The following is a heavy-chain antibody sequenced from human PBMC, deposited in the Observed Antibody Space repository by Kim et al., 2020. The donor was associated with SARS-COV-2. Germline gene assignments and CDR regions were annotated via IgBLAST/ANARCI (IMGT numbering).Heavy chain of an antibody. J-gene: IGHJ6*02. D-gene: IGHD5-12*01. Sequence: GGSLRLSCAASGFTFSSYGMHWVRQAPGKGLEWVAVIWYDGSNKYYADSVKGRFTISRDNSKNTLYLQMNSLRAEDTAVYYCARVGGYDYFLFYGMDVWGQGTTVTVSS. V-gene: IGHV3-33*01. CDR2: IWYDGSNK. CDR1: GFTFSSYG. CDR3: ARVGGYDYFLFYGMDV.